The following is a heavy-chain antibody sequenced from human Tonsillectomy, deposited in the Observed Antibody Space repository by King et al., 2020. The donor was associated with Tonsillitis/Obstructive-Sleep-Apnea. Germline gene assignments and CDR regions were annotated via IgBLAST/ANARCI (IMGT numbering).Heavy chain of an antibody. V-gene: IGHV4-34*01. D-gene: IGHD3-3*01. Sequence: VQLQQWGAGLLKPSETLSLTCAVYGGSFSGYYWSWIRQPPGKGLEWIGEINHSGSTNYNPSLKSRVTISVDTPKNQFSLKLSSVTAADTAVYYCARGPFPSEGVTIFGVVISYYVDYWGQGTLVTVSS. J-gene: IGHJ4*02. CDR3: ARGPFPSEGVTIFGVVISYYVDY. CDR2: INHSGST. CDR1: GGSFSGYY.